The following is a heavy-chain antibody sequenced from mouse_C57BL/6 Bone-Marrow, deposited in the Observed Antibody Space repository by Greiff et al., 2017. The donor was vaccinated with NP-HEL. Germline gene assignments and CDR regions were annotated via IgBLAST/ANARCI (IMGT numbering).Heavy chain of an antibody. CDR2: ISYDGSN. J-gene: IGHJ3*01. V-gene: IGHV3-6*01. CDR3: ARGAWFAY. Sequence: EVKLEESGPGLVKPSQSLSLTCSVTGYSITSGYYWNWIRQFPGNELEWMGYISYDGSNNYNPSLKNRISITRDTSKNQFFLKLNSVTTEDTATYYCARGAWFAYWGQGTLVTVSA. CDR1: GYSITSGYY.